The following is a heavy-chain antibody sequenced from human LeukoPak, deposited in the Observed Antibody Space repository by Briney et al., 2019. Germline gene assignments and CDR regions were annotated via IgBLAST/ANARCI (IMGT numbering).Heavy chain of an antibody. Sequence: PGGSLRLSCAASGFTFSTYSMNWVRQAPEKGLEWVSSISSSSSYIYYADSVKGRFTISRDNAKNSVYLQMNSLRAEDTAVYYCARDGDIVVVPADLDYWGQGTLVTVSP. CDR2: ISSSSSYI. CDR3: ARDGDIVVVPADLDY. V-gene: IGHV3-21*01. J-gene: IGHJ4*02. D-gene: IGHD2-2*01. CDR1: GFTFSTYS.